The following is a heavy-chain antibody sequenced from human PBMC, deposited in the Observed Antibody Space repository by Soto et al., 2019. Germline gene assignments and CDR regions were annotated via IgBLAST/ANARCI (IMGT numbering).Heavy chain of an antibody. J-gene: IGHJ1*01. CDR3: AKSSSTVAGAFFEYVQS. V-gene: IGHV1-69*02. CDR1: GGTFSSYT. D-gene: IGHD6-19*01. Sequence: QVQLVQSGAEVKKPGSSVKVSCTASGGTFSSYTISWVRQAPGHGLEWMGRTIPMLGVTSSSQKFQGRVTIPGDTSTRAVYVALARLRSDDTAVYYCAKSSSTVAGAFFEYVQSWGQGTVVTVSS. CDR2: TIPMLGVT.